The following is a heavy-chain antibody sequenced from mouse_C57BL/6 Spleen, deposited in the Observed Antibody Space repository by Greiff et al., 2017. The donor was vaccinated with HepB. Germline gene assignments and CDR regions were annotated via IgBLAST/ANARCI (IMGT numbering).Heavy chain of an antibody. CDR2: IYPGGGYT. Sequence: QVQLQQSGAELVRPGPSVKMSCKASGYTFTNYWIGWAKQRPGHGLEWIGDIYPGGGYTNYNEKFKGKATLTADKSSSTAYMQFSSLTSEDSAIYYCARFDYYSNYYAMDYWGQGTSVTVSS. CDR3: ARFDYYSNYYAMDY. J-gene: IGHJ4*01. D-gene: IGHD2-5*01. V-gene: IGHV1-63*01. CDR1: GYTFTNYW.